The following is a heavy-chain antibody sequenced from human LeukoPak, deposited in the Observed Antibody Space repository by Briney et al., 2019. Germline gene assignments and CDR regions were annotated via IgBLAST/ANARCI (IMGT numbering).Heavy chain of an antibody. D-gene: IGHD2/OR15-2a*01. V-gene: IGHV3-30*04. J-gene: IGHJ4*02. CDR1: GFTFKNCA. Sequence: GGSLRLSCVASGFTFKNCAMSWVRQAPGKGLEWVAVISYDGSNKYYADSVKGRFIISRDNSKNTLYLQMNSLRAEDTAVYYCARDFYGYWGQGTLVTVSS. CDR2: ISYDGSNK. CDR3: ARDFYGY.